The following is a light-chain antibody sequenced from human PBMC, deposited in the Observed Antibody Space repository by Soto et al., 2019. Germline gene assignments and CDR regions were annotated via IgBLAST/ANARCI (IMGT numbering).Light chain of an antibody. V-gene: IGLV2-23*01. Sequence: QSALTQPASVSGSPGQSITISCTGTSSDVGSYNLVSWYQQHPGKAPKLMIYEGNKRPSGVSNRCSGSKSGNTASLTISGLQAEDEADYYCCSYAGSSTVVFGGGTKRTVL. J-gene: IGLJ2*01. CDR2: EGN. CDR3: CSYAGSSTVV. CDR1: SSDVGSYNL.